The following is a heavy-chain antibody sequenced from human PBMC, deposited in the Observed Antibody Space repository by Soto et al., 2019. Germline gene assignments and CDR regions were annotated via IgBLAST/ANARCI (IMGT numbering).Heavy chain of an antibody. V-gene: IGHV1-69*06. Sequence: VASVRVSCKASGGTFSNYPFSWVRQAPGQGLEWMGGIIPVFGTADYAQKFQGRVTITADKSTTTVYMELSSLRSEDTAVYYCARVLEFRDGYISHFDFWGQGTLVTVSS. CDR2: IIPVFGTA. J-gene: IGHJ4*02. CDR1: GGTFSNYP. D-gene: IGHD6-13*01. CDR3: ARVLEFRDGYISHFDF.